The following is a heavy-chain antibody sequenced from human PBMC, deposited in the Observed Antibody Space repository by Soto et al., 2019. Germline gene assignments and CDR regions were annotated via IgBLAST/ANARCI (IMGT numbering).Heavy chain of an antibody. V-gene: IGHV3-9*01. Sequence: PGGSQRLSCAASGFTFDDYAMHWVRQVPGKGLEWVSGISWNSGNIGYADSVKGRFTISRDNAKNSLYLQMNSLRVEDTALYYCAKDTYSSSPYYMDVWGKGTTVTVSS. CDR3: AKDTYSSSPYYMDV. CDR1: GFTFDDYA. J-gene: IGHJ6*03. D-gene: IGHD6-6*01. CDR2: ISWNSGNI.